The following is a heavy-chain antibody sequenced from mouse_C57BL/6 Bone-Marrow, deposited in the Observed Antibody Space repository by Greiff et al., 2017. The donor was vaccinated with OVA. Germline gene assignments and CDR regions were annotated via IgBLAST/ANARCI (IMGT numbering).Heavy chain of an antibody. D-gene: IGHD3-3*01. J-gene: IGHJ2*01. V-gene: IGHV1-26*01. Sequence: VQLQQSGPELVKPGASVKISCKASGYTFTDYYMNWVKQSHGKSLEWIGGINTNNGGTSYNQKLKGKATLTVDKSSSTAYMELRSLTSEDSAVYYCARRASLSWVSHFDYWGQGTTLTVSS. CDR3: ARRASLSWVSHFDY. CDR2: INTNNGGT. CDR1: GYTFTDYY.